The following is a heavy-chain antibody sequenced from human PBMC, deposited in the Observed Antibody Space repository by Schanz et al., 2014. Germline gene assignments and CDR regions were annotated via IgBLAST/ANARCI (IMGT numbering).Heavy chain of an antibody. CDR2: VKQDGSEK. J-gene: IGHJ4*02. CDR1: GFIFSNSW. V-gene: IGHV3-7*01. CDR3: ARGVRIDY. Sequence: EVQLEESGGGLVQPGGSLRLSCAASGFIFSNSWMSWVRQAPGKGLEWVANVKQDGSEKYYVDSVKGRFTISRDNAKNSLYLQMNSLTAEDTAVYYCARGVRIDYWGQGTLVTVSS. D-gene: IGHD3-3*01.